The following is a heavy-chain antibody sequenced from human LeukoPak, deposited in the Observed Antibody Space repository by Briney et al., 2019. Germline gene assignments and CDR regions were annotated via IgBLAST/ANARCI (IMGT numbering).Heavy chain of an antibody. CDR3: ARILLSGWYYFDY. Sequence: ASVKVSCKASGYTFTSYAMHWVRQAPGQRLEWMGWINAGNGSTKYSQKFQGRVTITRDTSASTAYMELSSLRSEDTAVYYCARILLSGWYYFDYWGQGTLVTVSS. D-gene: IGHD6-19*01. V-gene: IGHV1-3*01. CDR2: INAGNGST. J-gene: IGHJ4*02. CDR1: GYTFTSYA.